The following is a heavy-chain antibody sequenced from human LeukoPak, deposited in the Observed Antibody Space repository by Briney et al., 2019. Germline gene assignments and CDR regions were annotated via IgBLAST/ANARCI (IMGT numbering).Heavy chain of an antibody. V-gene: IGHV3-23*01. D-gene: IGHD5-18*01. CDR2: ISFGGRT. Sequence: GGSLRLSCAASGFTFTNYAMSWVRQAPGKGLEWVSSISFGGRTDYTNSVKGRFTISRDSSKNMLYLQMNSLRAEDTAVYYCVKADGVTPEWGQGTLVTVSS. J-gene: IGHJ4*02. CDR1: GFTFTNYA. CDR3: VKADGVTPE.